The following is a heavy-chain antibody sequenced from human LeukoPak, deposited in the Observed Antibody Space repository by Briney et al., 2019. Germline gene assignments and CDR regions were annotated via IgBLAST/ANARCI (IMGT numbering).Heavy chain of an antibody. Sequence: ASVKVSCKASGYTFTSYGISWVRQAPGQGLEWMGWISVYNGNTNYAQKLQGRVTMTTDTSTSTAYMELRSLRSDDTAVYYCARRETGYSSGWYLDYWGQETLVTVSS. CDR2: ISVYNGNT. CDR1: GYTFTSYG. J-gene: IGHJ4*02. D-gene: IGHD6-19*01. CDR3: ARRETGYSSGWYLDY. V-gene: IGHV1-18*01.